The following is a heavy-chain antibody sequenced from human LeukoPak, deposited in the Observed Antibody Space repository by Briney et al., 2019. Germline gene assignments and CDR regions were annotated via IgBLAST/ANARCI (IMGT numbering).Heavy chain of an antibody. CDR1: GYTFTGYY. Sequence: ASVKVSCKASGYTFTGYYMHWVRQAPGQGLQWMGWINPNGGDTNYAQKFQGRVTMTRDTSISTAYMELSRLRSDDTAVYYCARSYGDYYYYYMDVWGRGTTVTVSS. CDR3: ARSYGDYYYYYMDV. CDR2: INPNGGDT. D-gene: IGHD4-17*01. V-gene: IGHV1-2*02. J-gene: IGHJ6*03.